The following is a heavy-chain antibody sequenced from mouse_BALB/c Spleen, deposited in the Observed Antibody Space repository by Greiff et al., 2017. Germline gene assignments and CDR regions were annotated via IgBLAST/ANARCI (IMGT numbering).Heavy chain of an antibody. Sequence: QVQLQQSGAELARPGASVPLSCKASGYTFTSYWMQWVQQRPGQGLEWIGAIYPGDGDTRYTQKFKGKATLTADKSSSTAYMQLSSLASEDSAVYYCERQEGRGDSSGYPCDDWGQGTTLTVSA. CDR1: GYTFTSYW. D-gene: IGHD3-2*01. CDR3: ERQEGRGDSSGYPCDD. V-gene: IGHV1-87*01. J-gene: IGHJ2*01. CDR2: IYPGDGDT.